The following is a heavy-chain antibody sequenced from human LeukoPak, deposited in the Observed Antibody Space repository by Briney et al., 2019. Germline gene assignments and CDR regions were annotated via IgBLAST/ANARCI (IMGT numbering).Heavy chain of an antibody. CDR2: IYSGGST. Sequence: TGGSLRLSCAASGVTVSSKYMSWVRQAPGKGLEWVSVIYSGGSTYYADSVKGRFTISRDNSKNTLNLQMNSLRAEDTAFYYCATLTGDGGIDYWGQGTLVTVSS. D-gene: IGHD7-27*01. CDR1: GVTVSSKY. J-gene: IGHJ4*02. V-gene: IGHV3-53*01. CDR3: ATLTGDGGIDY.